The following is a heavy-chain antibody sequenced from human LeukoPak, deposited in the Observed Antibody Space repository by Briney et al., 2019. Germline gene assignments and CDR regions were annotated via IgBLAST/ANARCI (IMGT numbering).Heavy chain of an antibody. CDR2: INHSGST. D-gene: IGHD2-2*01. CDR1: GGSFSGYY. V-gene: IGHV4-34*01. J-gene: IGHJ3*02. CDR3: ARERYQLLVAFDI. Sequence: SETLSLTCAVNGGSFSGYYWSWIRQPPGKGLEWIGEINHSGSTNYNPSLKSRVTISVDTSKNQFSLKLSSVTAADTAVYYCARERYQLLVAFDIWGQGTMVTVSS.